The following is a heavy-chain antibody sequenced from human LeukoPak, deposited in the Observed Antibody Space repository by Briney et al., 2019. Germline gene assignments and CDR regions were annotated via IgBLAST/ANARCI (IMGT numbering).Heavy chain of an antibody. CDR2: ISAYNGNT. J-gene: IGHJ4*02. V-gene: IGHV1-18*04. Sequence: ASVKVSCKASGYTFSGFYIHWVRQAPGQGLEWMGWISAYNGNTNYAQKLQGRVTMTTDTSTSTAYMELRSLRSDDTAVYYCARASYYDSSGYSDYWGQGTLVTVSS. D-gene: IGHD3-22*01. CDR1: GYTFSGFY. CDR3: ARASYYDSSGYSDY.